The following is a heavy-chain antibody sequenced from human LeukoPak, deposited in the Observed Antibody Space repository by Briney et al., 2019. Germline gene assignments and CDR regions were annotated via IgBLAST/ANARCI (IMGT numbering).Heavy chain of an antibody. V-gene: IGHV3-30*18. CDR3: AKDPYDSSGYLGY. Sequence: GGSLRLSCAASGFTFSSYGMHWVRQAPGKGLEWVAVISYDGSNKYYADSVKGRFTISRDNSKNTLYLQMNSLRAEDTAVYYCAKDPYDSSGYLGYWGQGTLVTVSS. D-gene: IGHD3-22*01. J-gene: IGHJ4*02. CDR1: GFTFSSYG. CDR2: ISYDGSNK.